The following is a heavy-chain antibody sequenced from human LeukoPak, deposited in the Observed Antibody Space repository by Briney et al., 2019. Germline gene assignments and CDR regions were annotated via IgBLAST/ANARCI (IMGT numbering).Heavy chain of an antibody. J-gene: IGHJ1*01. V-gene: IGHV3-30*18. CDR3: AKAVAGTTRGYFQH. CDR2: ISYDGSNK. D-gene: IGHD6-19*01. CDR1: GFTFSSYG. Sequence: GRSLRLSCAASGFTFSSYGMHWVRQALGKGLEWVAVISYDGSNKYYADSVKGRFTISRDNSKNTLYLQMNSLRAEDTAVYYCAKAVAGTTRGYFQHWGQGTLVTVSS.